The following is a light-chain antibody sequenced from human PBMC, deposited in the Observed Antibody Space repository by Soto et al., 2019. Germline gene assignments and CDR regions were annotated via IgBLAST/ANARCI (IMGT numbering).Light chain of an antibody. Sequence: EIVLTQSPGTLSLSPGERATLSCRASQTVRNNYLAWYQQKPGQAPRLLIYGATSRATGIPDRFSGSGSGTDFTLTISSLQSEDFAVYYCQQYNNWPRFGQGTKVDIK. CDR3: QQYNNWPR. V-gene: IGKV3-20*01. J-gene: IGKJ1*01. CDR2: GAT. CDR1: QTVRNNY.